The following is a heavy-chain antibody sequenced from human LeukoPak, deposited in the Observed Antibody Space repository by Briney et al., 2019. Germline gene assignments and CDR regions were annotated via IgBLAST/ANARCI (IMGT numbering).Heavy chain of an antibody. CDR1: GYTFTGYY. CDR3: ARDEDGYIDY. CDR2: INPNSGGT. J-gene: IGHJ4*02. V-gene: IGHV1-2*02. Sequence: ASVKVSCKASGYTFTGYYMHWVRQAPGQGVEWMGWINPNSGGTNYAQKFQGRDTMTRDTSISTAYMELSRLRSDDTAVYYCARDEDGYIDYWGQGTLVTVSS. D-gene: IGHD2-15*01.